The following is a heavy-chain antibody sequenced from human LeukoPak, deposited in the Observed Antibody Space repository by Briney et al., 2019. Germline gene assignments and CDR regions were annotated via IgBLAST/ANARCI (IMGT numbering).Heavy chain of an antibody. CDR1: GFTFSSYA. Sequence: GGSLRLSCAASGFTFSSYALHWVRQAPGKGLEYFSAITSNGDKTYYGNSVKGRFTISRDNSKNTLYLQMGSLRIEDMAVYYCARGGATTLFDYWGQGTLVTVSS. D-gene: IGHD1-26*01. J-gene: IGHJ4*02. V-gene: IGHV3-64*01. CDR2: ITSNGDKT. CDR3: ARGGATTLFDY.